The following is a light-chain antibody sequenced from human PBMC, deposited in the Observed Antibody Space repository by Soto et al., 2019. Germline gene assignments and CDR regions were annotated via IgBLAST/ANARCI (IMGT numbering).Light chain of an antibody. CDR2: AAS. Sequence: IQLTQSPSSLSASVGDRVTITCRASQGISSYLAWYQQKPGKAPQLLIYAASTLQSGVPSRFSGSGSGTDFTLTISSLQPEYFATYDCQQLNSYPLTFGGGTKVEIK. J-gene: IGKJ4*01. V-gene: IGKV1-9*01. CDR1: QGISSY. CDR3: QQLNSYPLT.